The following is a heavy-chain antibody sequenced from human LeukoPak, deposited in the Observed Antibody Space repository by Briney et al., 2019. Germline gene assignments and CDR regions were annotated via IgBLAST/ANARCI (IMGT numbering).Heavy chain of an antibody. V-gene: IGHV1-2*06. J-gene: IGHJ6*04. D-gene: IGHD2-2*01. CDR1: GYTFTGYY. CDR3: ARVVVVPAAPMDV. Sequence: ASVKVSCKASGYTFTGYYMHWVRQAPGQGLEWMGRINPNSGGTNYAQKFQGRVTMTRDTSISTAYMELSRLRSDDTAVYYCARVVVVPAAPMDVWGKGTTVTVSS. CDR2: INPNSGGT.